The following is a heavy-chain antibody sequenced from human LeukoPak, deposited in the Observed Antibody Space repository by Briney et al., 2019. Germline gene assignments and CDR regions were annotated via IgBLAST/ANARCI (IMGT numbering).Heavy chain of an antibody. V-gene: IGHV3-53*01. Sequence: PGGSLRLSCAASGFTVSSNYMSWVRQAPGKGLEWVSVIYSGGSTYYADSVKGRFTISRDNSKNTLYLQVNSLRAEDTAVYYCARDGMTTVGFDYWGQGTLVTVSS. CDR1: GFTVSSNY. CDR2: IYSGGST. J-gene: IGHJ4*02. CDR3: ARDGMTTVGFDY. D-gene: IGHD4-11*01.